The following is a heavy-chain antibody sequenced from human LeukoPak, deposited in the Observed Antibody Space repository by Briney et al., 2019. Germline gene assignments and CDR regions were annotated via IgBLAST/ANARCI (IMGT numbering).Heavy chain of an antibody. D-gene: IGHD3-22*01. Sequence: SETLSLTCTVSGGSISSYYWSWIRQPPGKGLVWIGYIYYSGSTNYNPSLKSRVTISVDTSKNQFSLKLSSVTAADTAVYYCARHRPPYDSSGYYWFDPWGQGTLVTVSS. CDR1: GGSISSYY. J-gene: IGHJ5*02. V-gene: IGHV4-59*08. CDR3: ARHRPPYDSSGYYWFDP. CDR2: IYYSGST.